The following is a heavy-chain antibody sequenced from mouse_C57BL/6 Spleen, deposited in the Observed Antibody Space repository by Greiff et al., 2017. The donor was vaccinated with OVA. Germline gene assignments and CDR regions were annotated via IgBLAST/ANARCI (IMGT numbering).Heavy chain of an antibody. CDR3: TRDIRGPYGAMDY. D-gene: IGHD1-3*01. CDR2: ISSGGDYI. V-gene: IGHV5-9-1*02. J-gene: IGHJ4*01. Sequence: VQLKESGEGLVKPGGSLKLSCAASGFTFSSYAMSWVRQTPEKRLEWVAYISSGGDYIYYADTVKGRFTISRDNARNTLYLQMSSLKSEDTAMYYCTRDIRGPYGAMDYWGQGTSVTVSS. CDR1: GFTFSSYA.